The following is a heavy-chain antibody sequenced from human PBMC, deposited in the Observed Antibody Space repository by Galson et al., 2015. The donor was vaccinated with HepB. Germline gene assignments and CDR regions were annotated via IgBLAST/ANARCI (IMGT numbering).Heavy chain of an antibody. D-gene: IGHD3-22*01. CDR2: IYPGDSDT. V-gene: IGHV5-51*01. Sequence: QSGAEVKKPGESLKISCKGSGYSFTSYWIGWVRQMPGKGLEWMGIIYPGDSDTRYSPSFQGQVTISADKSISTAYLQWSSLKASDTAMYYCARPPDYYDKGREDAFDIWGQGTMVTVSS. CDR3: ARPPDYYDKGREDAFDI. CDR1: GYSFTSYW. J-gene: IGHJ3*02.